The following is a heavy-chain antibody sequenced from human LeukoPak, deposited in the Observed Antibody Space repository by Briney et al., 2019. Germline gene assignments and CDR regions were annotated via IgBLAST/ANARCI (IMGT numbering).Heavy chain of an antibody. J-gene: IGHJ5*02. CDR1: GFTFSDYY. CDR2: ISSSGSLI. D-gene: IGHD6-13*01. V-gene: IGHV3-11*04. CDR3: VRMGLFGSSWDQRGYNWFDP. Sequence: GGSLRLSCAASGFTFSDYYMSWIRQAPAKGLEWVSHISSSGSLIYYADSVKGRFTISRDNAKNSLYLQMNSLRVEDTAVYYCVRMGLFGSSWDQRGYNWFDPWGQGTLVTVSS.